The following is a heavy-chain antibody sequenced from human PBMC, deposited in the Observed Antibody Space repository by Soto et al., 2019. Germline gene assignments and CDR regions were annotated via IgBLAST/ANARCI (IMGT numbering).Heavy chain of an antibody. CDR2: IWYDGSNK. J-gene: IGHJ4*02. Sequence: VQLVESGGGVVQPGRSLRLSCAASGFTFSSYGMHWVRQAPGKGLEWVAVIWYDGSNKYYADSVKGRFTISRDNSKNTLYLQMNSLRAEDTAVYYCARDRQYDFWSGYYPPDYWGQGTLVTVSS. D-gene: IGHD3-3*01. V-gene: IGHV3-33*01. CDR1: GFTFSSYG. CDR3: ARDRQYDFWSGYYPPDY.